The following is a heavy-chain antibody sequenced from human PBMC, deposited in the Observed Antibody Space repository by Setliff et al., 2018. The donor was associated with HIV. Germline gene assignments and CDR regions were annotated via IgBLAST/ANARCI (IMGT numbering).Heavy chain of an antibody. CDR1: AYSISSGYY. V-gene: IGHV4-38-2*02. J-gene: IGHJ6*03. CDR3: ARDPPGYYMDV. Sequence: SETLSLTCAVSAYSISSGYYWGWIRQPPGKGLEWIGSIYHSGSTYYNPSLKSRVTISVDTSKNQFSLKLSSVTAADTAVYYCARDPPGYYMDVWGKGTTVTVSS. CDR2: IYHSGST.